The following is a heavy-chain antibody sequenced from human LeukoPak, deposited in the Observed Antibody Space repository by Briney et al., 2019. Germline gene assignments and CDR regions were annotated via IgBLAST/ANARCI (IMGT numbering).Heavy chain of an antibody. Sequence: ASVKVSCKASGYTFTSYGISWVRQDPGQGLEWMGWISAYNGNTNYAQKLQGRVTMTTDTSTSTAYMELRSLRSDDTAVYYCARADSGNYYYYYGMDVWGQGTTVTVSS. CDR2: ISAYNGNT. CDR1: GYTFTSYG. CDR3: ARADSGNYYYYYGMDV. D-gene: IGHD6-13*01. J-gene: IGHJ6*02. V-gene: IGHV1-18*01.